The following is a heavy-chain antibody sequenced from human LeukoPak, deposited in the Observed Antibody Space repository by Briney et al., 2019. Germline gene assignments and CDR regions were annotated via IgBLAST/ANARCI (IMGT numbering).Heavy chain of an antibody. CDR3: ATVSPCGGDCLLFDY. CDR2: IYHSGST. V-gene: IGHV4-4*02. Sequence: PSETLSLTCAVSGGSISSSNWWSWVRQPPGKGLEWIGEIYHSGSTNYNPSLKSRVTISVDKSKNQFSLKLSSVTAADTAVYYCATVSPCGGDCLLFDYWGQGTLVTVSS. D-gene: IGHD2-21*02. CDR1: GGSISSSNW. J-gene: IGHJ4*02.